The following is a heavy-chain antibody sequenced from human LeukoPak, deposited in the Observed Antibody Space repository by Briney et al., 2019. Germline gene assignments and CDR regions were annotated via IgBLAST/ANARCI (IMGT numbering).Heavy chain of an antibody. J-gene: IGHJ4*02. Sequence: GSSVKVSCKASGGTFSSYAISWVRQAPGQGLEWMGRIIPILGIANYAQKFQGRVTITADKSTSTAYMELSSLRSEDTAVYYCARDPPSIYSAGRGYIYDYWGQGTLVTVSS. CDR2: IIPILGIA. CDR3: ARDPPSIYSAGRGYIYDY. CDR1: GGTFSSYA. D-gene: IGHD5-24*01. V-gene: IGHV1-69*04.